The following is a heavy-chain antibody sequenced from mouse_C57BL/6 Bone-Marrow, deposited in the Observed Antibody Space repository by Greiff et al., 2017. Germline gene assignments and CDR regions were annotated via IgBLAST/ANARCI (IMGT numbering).Heavy chain of an antibody. Sequence: QVQLKQSGAELAKPGASVKLSCKASGYTFTSYWMHWVKQRPGQGLEWIGYINPSSGYTKYNQKFKDKATLTADKSSSTAYMQLSSLTYEDSAVYYCASSYYSNYESLHWYFDVWGTGTTVTVSS. D-gene: IGHD2-5*01. J-gene: IGHJ1*03. V-gene: IGHV1-7*01. CDR2: INPSSGYT. CDR1: GYTFTSYW. CDR3: ASSYYSNYESLHWYFDV.